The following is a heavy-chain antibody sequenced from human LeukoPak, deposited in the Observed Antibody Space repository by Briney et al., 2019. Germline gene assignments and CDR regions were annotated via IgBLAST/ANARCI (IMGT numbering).Heavy chain of an antibody. CDR2: IYYSGSSGST. CDR3: AGGVDGYQTRLDY. Sequence: SETLSLTCTVSGCSISSYYWNWIRQPPGKGLEWIGYIYYSGSSGSTNYNPSHRSRVTTSADTSKNQFSLKMTSVTAADTAVYYWAGGVDGYQTRLDYWGQGTLLTVSS. V-gene: IGHV4-59*01. D-gene: IGHD5-24*01. J-gene: IGHJ4*02. CDR1: GCSISSYY.